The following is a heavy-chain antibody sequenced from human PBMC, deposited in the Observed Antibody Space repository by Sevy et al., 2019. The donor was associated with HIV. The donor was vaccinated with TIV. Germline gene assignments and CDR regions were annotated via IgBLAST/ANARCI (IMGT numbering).Heavy chain of an antibody. Sequence: GGSLRLSCAASGFTFTSYSMSWFRQAPGRGLEWVSSISKYSNYILYANSVEGRFTISRDNAQDSLSLQITCLGAEDTVLFFFARSTCDLASGTVRESDFWGQGTLVTVS. CDR1: GFTFTSYS. V-gene: IGHV3-21*01. CDR2: ISKYSNYI. CDR3: ARSTCDLASGTVRESDF. D-gene: IGHD3-10*01. J-gene: IGHJ4*01.